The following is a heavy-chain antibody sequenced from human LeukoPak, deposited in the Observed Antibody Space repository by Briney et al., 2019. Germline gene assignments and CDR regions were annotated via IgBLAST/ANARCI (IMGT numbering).Heavy chain of an antibody. D-gene: IGHD6-19*01. Sequence: ASVKVSCKASGYTFTMFGISWARQAPGQGLEWLGWISPQNGRTEYAQKVRGRATLATDTATTTGHMELRSLRSDDTAVYYCARGTVALSGYSSGWAYYYYGMDVWGQGTTVTVSS. V-gene: IGHV1-18*01. CDR3: ARGTVALSGYSSGWAYYYYGMDV. CDR2: ISPQNGRT. J-gene: IGHJ6*02. CDR1: GYTFTMFG.